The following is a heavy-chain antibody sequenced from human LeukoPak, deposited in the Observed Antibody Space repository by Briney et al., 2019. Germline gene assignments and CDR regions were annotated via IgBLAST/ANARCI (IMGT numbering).Heavy chain of an antibody. V-gene: IGHV1-18*04. D-gene: IGHD3-10*01. Sequence: ASVKVSCKASGYTFTSYGISWVRQAPGQGLEWMGWISAYNGNTNYAQKLQGRVTMTTDTSTSTAYMELRSLRSDDTAVYHCARDRVPLYGSGSYYVYWGQGTLVTVSS. J-gene: IGHJ4*02. CDR3: ARDRVPLYGSGSYYVY. CDR2: ISAYNGNT. CDR1: GYTFTSYG.